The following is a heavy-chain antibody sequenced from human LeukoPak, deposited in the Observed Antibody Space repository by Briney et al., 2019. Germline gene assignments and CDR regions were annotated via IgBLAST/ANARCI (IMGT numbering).Heavy chain of an antibody. J-gene: IGHJ4*02. Sequence: ASVKVSCKASGYTFTSYGISWVRQAPGQGLEWMGWISAYNGNTNYAQKLQGRVTMTTDTSTGTAYMELRSLRSDDTAVYYCARDTDDSSGYYYYDYWGQGTLVTVSS. V-gene: IGHV1-18*01. CDR2: ISAYNGNT. CDR1: GYTFTSYG. CDR3: ARDTDDSSGYYYYDY. D-gene: IGHD3-22*01.